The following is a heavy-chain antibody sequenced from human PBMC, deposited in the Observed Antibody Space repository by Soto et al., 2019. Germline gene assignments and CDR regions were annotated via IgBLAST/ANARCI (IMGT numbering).Heavy chain of an antibody. CDR2: TYYRSKWYN. CDR1: GDSVPSNSAA. J-gene: IGHJ4*02. CDR3: ATWRFDY. V-gene: IGHV6-1*01. Sequence: SQTLSLTCAISGDSVPSNSAAWNWIRHSPSRGLEWLGRTYYRSKWYNDYAVSMRSRITINPDTTKNQFSLQLNSATPEDTAVYYCATWRFDYWGQGTLVTV.